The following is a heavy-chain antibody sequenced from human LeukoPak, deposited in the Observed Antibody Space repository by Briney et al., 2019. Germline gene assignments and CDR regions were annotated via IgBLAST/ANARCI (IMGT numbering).Heavy chain of an antibody. CDR3: ARGRRPNYGAGSYAKNGMDV. V-gene: IGHV4-4*02. CDR1: GGLITISNW. D-gene: IGHD3-10*01. Sequence: SETLSLTCAVSGGLITISNWRGRVRQPPGKGLEWIGETYHSGSTKHNPYLKSRVSVAVDKSKNHFSLKLSSVTAADTAVYYCARGRRPNYGAGSYAKNGMDVWGQGTTVTVSS. J-gene: IGHJ6*02. CDR2: TYHSGST.